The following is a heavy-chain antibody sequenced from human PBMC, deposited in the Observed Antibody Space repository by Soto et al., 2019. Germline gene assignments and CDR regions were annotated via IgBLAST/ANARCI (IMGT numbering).Heavy chain of an antibody. CDR1: GFTFSSYG. V-gene: IGHV3-30*18. D-gene: IGHD4-4*01. CDR3: AKDFRDGYSPDAFDI. J-gene: IGHJ3*02. CDR2: ISYDGSNK. Sequence: GGSLRLSCAASGFTFSSYGMHWVRQAPGKGLEWVAVISYDGSNKYYADSVKGRFTISRDNSKNTLYLQMNSLRAEDTAVYYCAKDFRDGYSPDAFDIWGQGTMVTVSS.